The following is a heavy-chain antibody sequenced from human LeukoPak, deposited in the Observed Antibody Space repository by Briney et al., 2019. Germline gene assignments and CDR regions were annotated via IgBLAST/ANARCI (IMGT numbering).Heavy chain of an antibody. D-gene: IGHD1-14*01. CDR3: ARDPDQFDY. J-gene: IGHJ4*02. CDR2: ISSSSSYI. V-gene: IGHV3-21*01. CDR1: GFIFSSYS. Sequence: SGGSLRLSCAASGFIFSSYSMNWVRQAPGKGLEWVSSISSSSSYIYYADSVEGRFTISRDNAKNSLYLQMNSLRAEDTAVYYCARDPDQFDYWGQGTLVTVSS.